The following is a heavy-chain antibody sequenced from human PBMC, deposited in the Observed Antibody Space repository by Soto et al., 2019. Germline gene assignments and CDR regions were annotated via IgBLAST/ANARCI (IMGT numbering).Heavy chain of an antibody. Sequence: SETLSLSCTVSGGSISSGDYSWSWVRQSPGKGLEWIGHIYNSGITYYNPSLKSRVVISIDTSRNQFSLRLNSLTAADRAVYFCARGVTVFGLVSRFWFDPWGQGTVVTVPQ. J-gene: IGHJ5*02. CDR2: IYNSGIT. CDR1: GGSISSGDYS. D-gene: IGHD3-3*01. V-gene: IGHV4-30-4*01. CDR3: ARGVTVFGLVSRFWFDP.